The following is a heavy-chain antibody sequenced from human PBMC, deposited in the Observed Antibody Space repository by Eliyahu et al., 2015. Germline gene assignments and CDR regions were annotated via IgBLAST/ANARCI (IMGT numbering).Heavy chain of an antibody. CDR2: IVVGSGNT. V-gene: IGHV1-58*02. Sequence: QMQLVQSGPEVKKPGTSVXVXCKASRFXXXSSAMQWXRQARGQRLEWIGWIVVGSGNTNYAQKFQERVTITRDMSTNTAYMELRSLRSEDTAVYFCAADKNCNSPRCLPYVFDIWGQGTMVTVSS. CDR1: RFXXXSSA. CDR3: AADKNCNSPRCLPYVFDI. D-gene: IGHD2/OR15-2a*01. J-gene: IGHJ3*02.